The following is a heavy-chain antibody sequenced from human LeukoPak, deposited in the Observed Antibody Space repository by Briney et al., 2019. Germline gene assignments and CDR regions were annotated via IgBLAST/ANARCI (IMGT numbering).Heavy chain of an antibody. V-gene: IGHV1-2*02. CDR1: GYTFTGYY. CDR3: ATRDVGATSYPDHDAFDI. D-gene: IGHD1-26*01. J-gene: IGHJ3*02. Sequence: ASVKVSCKASGYTFTGYYMHWVRQAPGQGLEWMGWINPNSGGTNYAQKFQGRVTMTRDTSISTAYMELSRLGSDDTAVYYCATRDVGATSYPDHDAFDIWGQGTMVTVSS. CDR2: INPNSGGT.